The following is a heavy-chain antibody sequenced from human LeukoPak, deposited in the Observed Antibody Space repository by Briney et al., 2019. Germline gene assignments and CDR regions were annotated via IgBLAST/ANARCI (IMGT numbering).Heavy chain of an antibody. V-gene: IGHV3-74*01. CDR1: GFTFSSYW. CDR3: ARATGSYYSIGY. Sequence: GGPLTLSCAASGFTFSSYWIHWVRQAPEKGLLWVSRINSDGSSTSYADSVKGRFTISRDNAKNTLYLQMNSLRAEDTAVYYCARATGSYYSIGYWGQGTLVTVSS. CDR2: INSDGSST. J-gene: IGHJ4*02. D-gene: IGHD1-26*01.